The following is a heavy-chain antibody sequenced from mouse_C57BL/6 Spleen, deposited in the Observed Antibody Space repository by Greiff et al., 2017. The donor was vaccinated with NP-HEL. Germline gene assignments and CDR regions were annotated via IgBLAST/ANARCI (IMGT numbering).Heavy chain of an antibody. V-gene: IGHV3-6*01. CDR3: AGRDYGSSGDY. CDR1: GYSITSGYY. D-gene: IGHD1-1*01. Sequence: EVKLQESGPGLVKPSQSLSLTCSVTGYSITSGYYWNWIRQFPGNKLEWMGYISYDGSNNYNPSLKNRISITPDTSKNPFFLTLNSVTTENTATYYCAGRDYGSSGDYWGQGTTLTVSS. J-gene: IGHJ2*01. CDR2: ISYDGSN.